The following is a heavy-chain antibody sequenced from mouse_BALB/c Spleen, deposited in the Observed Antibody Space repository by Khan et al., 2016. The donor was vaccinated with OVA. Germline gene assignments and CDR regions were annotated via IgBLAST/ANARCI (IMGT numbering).Heavy chain of an antibody. CDR1: GYSITSNYA. CDR3: ARGNYYGYAMDY. J-gene: IGHJ4*01. D-gene: IGHD1-1*01. Sequence: EVQLQESGPGLVKPSQSLSLTCTVTGYSITSNYAWNWIRQLPGNKLEWLGYISYSGSTSYNPSLKSRISITRDKPKNQFFLQLNSVTTEDAATYYCARGNYYGYAMDYWGQGTSVTVSS. V-gene: IGHV3-2*02. CDR2: ISYSGST.